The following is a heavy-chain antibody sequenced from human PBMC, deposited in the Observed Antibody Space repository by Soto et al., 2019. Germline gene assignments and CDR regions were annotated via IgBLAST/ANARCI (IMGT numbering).Heavy chain of an antibody. CDR1: GYTFTTYA. CDR2: ISVYNGNT. D-gene: IGHD1-26*01. CDR3: ARDSVAVRPGWFDP. Sequence: ASVKVSCKASGYTFTTYAINWVRQAPGQGLEWMGWISVYNGNTNYAQKFQDRVTMSTDTSTNTAFMELRSLRSDDTAVYFCARDSVAVRPGWFDPRGQGTLVTVSS. J-gene: IGHJ5*02. V-gene: IGHV1-18*01.